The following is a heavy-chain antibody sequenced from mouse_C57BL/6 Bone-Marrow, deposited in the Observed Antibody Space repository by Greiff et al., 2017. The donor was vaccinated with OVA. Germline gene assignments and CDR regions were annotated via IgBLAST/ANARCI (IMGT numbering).Heavy chain of an antibody. CDR3: ETGTWGYFDV. J-gene: IGHJ1*03. CDR1: GYTFTSYG. D-gene: IGHD4-1*01. V-gene: IGHV1-81*01. CDR2: IYPRSGNT. Sequence: VKLVESGAELARPGASVKLSCKASGYTFTSYGISWVKQRPGQGLEWIGEIYPRSGNTYYNEKFKGKATLTADKSSSTAYMELRSLTSEDSAVYFCETGTWGYFDVWGTGTTVTVSS.